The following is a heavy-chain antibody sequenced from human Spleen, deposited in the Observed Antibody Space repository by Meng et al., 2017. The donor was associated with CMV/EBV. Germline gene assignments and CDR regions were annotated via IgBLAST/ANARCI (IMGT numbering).Heavy chain of an antibody. Sequence: GESLKISCAASGFTFSSYGMHWVRQAPGKGLEWVAFIRYDGSNKYYADSVKGRFTISRANAKNSLYLQMNSLRAEGTAVYYCARDSSSGDVWGQGTTVTVSS. V-gene: IGHV3-30*02. D-gene: IGHD3-22*01. J-gene: IGHJ6*02. CDR2: IRYDGSNK. CDR1: GFTFSSYG. CDR3: ARDSSSGDV.